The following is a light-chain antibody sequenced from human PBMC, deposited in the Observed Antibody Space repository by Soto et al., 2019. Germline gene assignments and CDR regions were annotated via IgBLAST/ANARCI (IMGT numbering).Light chain of an antibody. J-gene: IGKJ1*01. V-gene: IGKV4-1*01. CDR1: QSVLYSSNNKYY. CDR2: WAS. CDR3: QQYYNTPWT. Sequence: DIVMTQSPDSLAVSLGERATINCESSQSVLYSSNNKYYLAWYQQKPGQPPKLLIYWASTRESGVPDRFSGSGPGTDFTLTISSLQAEDVAVYYCQQYYNTPWTFGQGTKVEIK.